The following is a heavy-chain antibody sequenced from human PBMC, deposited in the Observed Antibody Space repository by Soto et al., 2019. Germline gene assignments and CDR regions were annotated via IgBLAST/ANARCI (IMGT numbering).Heavy chain of an antibody. D-gene: IGHD2-21*02. CDR3: ARDGTHERAYCGGDCSEAGLDP. CDR2: IIPIFGTA. V-gene: IGHV1-69*01. CDR1: GGTFSSYA. J-gene: IGHJ5*02. Sequence: QVQLVQSGAEVKKPGSSVKVSCKASGGTFSSYAISWVRQAPGQGLEWMGGIIPIFGTANYAQKFQGRVTIPADESTSTAYMELSSLRSEDTAVYYCARDGTHERAYCGGDCSEAGLDPWGQGTLVTVSS.